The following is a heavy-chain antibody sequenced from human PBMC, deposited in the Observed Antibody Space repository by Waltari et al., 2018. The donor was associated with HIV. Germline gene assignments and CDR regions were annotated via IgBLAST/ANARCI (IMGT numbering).Heavy chain of an antibody. V-gene: IGHV6-1*01. CDR1: GASVSSNRAS. CDR3: ARGWDYDFWSGLEGGKFDP. D-gene: IGHD3-3*01. J-gene: IGHJ5*02. CDR2: TYFRSKWYI. Sequence: QVQLQQSGPGLVKPSQTLSLTCAISGASVSSNRASWTWIRQSPRRGIEWLGRTYFRSKWYIDYAVSVKSRITINPDTSKNHFSLQLNSVTPEDTAVYFCARGWDYDFWSGLEGGKFDPWGLGTLVTVSS.